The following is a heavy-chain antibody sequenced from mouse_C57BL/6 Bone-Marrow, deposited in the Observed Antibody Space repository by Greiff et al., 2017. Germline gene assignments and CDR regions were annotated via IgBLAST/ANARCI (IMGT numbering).Heavy chain of an antibody. CDR2: ILPGSGST. V-gene: IGHV1-9*01. D-gene: IGHD1-1*01. CDR3: ARSNLNYYGSSYEGDFDY. CDR1: GYTFTGYW. Sequence: QVQLQQSGAELMKPGASVKLSCKATGYTFTGYWIEWVKQRPGHGLEWIGEILPGSGSTNYNEKFKGKATFTADTSSNTAYMQLSSLTTEDSAIYYCARSNLNYYGSSYEGDFDYWGQGTTLTVSS. J-gene: IGHJ2*01.